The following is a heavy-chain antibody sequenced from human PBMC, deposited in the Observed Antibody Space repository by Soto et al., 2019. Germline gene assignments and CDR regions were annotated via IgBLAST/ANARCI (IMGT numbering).Heavy chain of an antibody. CDR2: ISGNSGYI. CDR3: ASEITVDGRAGY. CDR1: GFFFSSYT. D-gene: IGHD6-19*01. V-gene: IGHV3-21*01. J-gene: IGHJ4*02. Sequence: EVQLVESGGGLVKPGGSLRLSCAGSGFFFSSYTINWVRQAPGKGLEWVSSISGNSGYIYYADSVKGRFTISRDNAKNSLFLQMKNLRAEDTAVYYCASEITVDGRAGYWGQGTLVTVSS.